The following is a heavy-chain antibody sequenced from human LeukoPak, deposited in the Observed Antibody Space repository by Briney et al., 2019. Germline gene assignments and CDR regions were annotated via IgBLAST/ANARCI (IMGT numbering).Heavy chain of an antibody. CDR3: ARHADSGFGELAFHF. CDR2: FRYSGTT. J-gene: IGHJ4*02. D-gene: IGHD3-10*01. Sequence: PGGSLRLSCAASGFTFSSDEMNWVRQPPGKGLEWIGSFRYSGTTYYNPSLKSRVTISEDMSKNQFSLRLTSVTAADTAVYYCARHADSGFGELAFHFWGQGTLVTVSS. CDR1: GFTFSSDE. V-gene: IGHV4-39*01.